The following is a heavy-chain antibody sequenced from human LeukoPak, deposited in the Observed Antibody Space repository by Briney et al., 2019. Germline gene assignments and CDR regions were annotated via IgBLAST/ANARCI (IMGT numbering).Heavy chain of an antibody. CDR1: GYTLTELS. J-gene: IGHJ3*02. V-gene: IGHV1-69*05. CDR2: IIPIFGTA. CDR3: ARPYDSSGYDAFDI. Sequence: ASVKVSCKVSGYTLTELSMHWVRQAPGQGLEWMGRIIPIFGTANYAQKFQGRVTITTDESTSTAYMELSSLRSEDTAVYYCARPYDSSGYDAFDIWGQGTMVTVSS. D-gene: IGHD3-22*01.